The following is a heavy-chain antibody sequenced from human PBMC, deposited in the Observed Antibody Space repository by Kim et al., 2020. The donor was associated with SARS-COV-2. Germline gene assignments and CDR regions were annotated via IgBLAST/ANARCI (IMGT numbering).Heavy chain of an antibody. V-gene: IGHV6-1*01. CDR2: TYYKSKWDN. J-gene: IGHJ4*02. D-gene: IGHD6-19*01. CDR1: GDSVSTNSAA. Sequence: SQTLSLTCAISGDSVSTNSAAWNWIRQSPSRGLEWLGRTYYKSKWDNDYALSVKSRITINPDTSKNQFSLQLNSVTPEDTAVYYCARGGAPGSGWPFDYWGQGIVVNVSS. CDR3: ARGGAPGSGWPFDY.